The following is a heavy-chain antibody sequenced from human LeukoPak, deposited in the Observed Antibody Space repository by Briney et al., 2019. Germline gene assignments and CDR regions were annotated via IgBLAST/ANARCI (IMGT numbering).Heavy chain of an antibody. Sequence: SETLSLTCTVSDGSSSSSSWNWIRQPPGKGLEWIGYIYYSGSTKYNPSLESRVTISVDTSKNQISLNMRSVTAADTAIYYCARRQQTGGDDGLHNWFDPWGQGILVTVSS. V-gene: IGHV4-59*08. J-gene: IGHJ5*02. CDR1: DGSSSSSS. CDR3: ARRQQTGGDDGLHNWFDP. CDR2: IYYSGST. D-gene: IGHD5-12*01.